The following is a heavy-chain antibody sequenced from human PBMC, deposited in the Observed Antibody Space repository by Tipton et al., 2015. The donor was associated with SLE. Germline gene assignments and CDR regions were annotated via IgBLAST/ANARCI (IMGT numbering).Heavy chain of an antibody. Sequence: SLRLSCVGSGFTFSSYWMSWVRQAPGKGLEWVANINQDGSEKYYVDSVKGRFTISRDNAKNSLFLQMNSLRAEDTAVYYCARGTPSRQQLRSGWFDPWGQGTTVTVSS. CDR2: INQDGSEK. J-gene: IGHJ5*02. CDR1: GFTFSSYW. V-gene: IGHV3-7*01. CDR3: ARGTPSRQQLRSGWFDP. D-gene: IGHD6-13*01.